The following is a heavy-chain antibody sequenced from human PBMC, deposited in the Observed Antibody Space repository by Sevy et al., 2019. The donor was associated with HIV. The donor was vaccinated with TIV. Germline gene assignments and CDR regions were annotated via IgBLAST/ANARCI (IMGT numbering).Heavy chain of an antibody. D-gene: IGHD6-19*01. J-gene: IGHJ6*02. CDR2: ISSYGNEA. CDR3: ARSILAVAGSYGMDV. Sequence: GSLRLSCAASGFNFSNYVLHWVRQAPGKGLEWVTFISSYGNEADYVVSVKGRFTISRDDSKNTLYLQMNSLRPEDTAVYYCARSILAVAGSYGMDVWGQGTTVTVSS. V-gene: IGHV3-30*03. CDR1: GFNFSNYV.